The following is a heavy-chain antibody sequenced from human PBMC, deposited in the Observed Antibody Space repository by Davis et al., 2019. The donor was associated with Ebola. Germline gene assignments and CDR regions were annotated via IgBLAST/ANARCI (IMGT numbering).Heavy chain of an antibody. CDR2: ISSSSSYI. D-gene: IGHD4/OR15-4a*01. Sequence: GESLKTSCAASGFTFSSYSMNWVRQAPEKGLEWLSSISSSSSYIYYADSVKGRFTISRDNAKNSLYLHMNSLRAEDTAVYYCARELTTSLGYSYGMDVWGHGTTVPVSS. V-gene: IGHV3-21*01. CDR1: GFTFSSYS. CDR3: ARELTTSLGYSYGMDV. J-gene: IGHJ6*02.